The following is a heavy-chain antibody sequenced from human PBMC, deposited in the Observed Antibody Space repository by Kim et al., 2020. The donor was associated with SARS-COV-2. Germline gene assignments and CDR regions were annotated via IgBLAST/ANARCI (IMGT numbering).Heavy chain of an antibody. CDR3: TRDYRPGQRHYYYYGMDV. CDR2: IRSKAYGGTT. Sequence: GGSLRLSCTASGFTFGDYAMSWVRQAPGKGLEWVGFIRSKAYGGTTEYAASVKGRFTISRDDSKSIAYLQMNSLKTEDTAVYYCTRDYRPGQRHYYYYGMDVWGQGTTVTVSS. J-gene: IGHJ6*02. V-gene: IGHV3-49*04. CDR1: GFTFGDYA. D-gene: IGHD3-10*01.